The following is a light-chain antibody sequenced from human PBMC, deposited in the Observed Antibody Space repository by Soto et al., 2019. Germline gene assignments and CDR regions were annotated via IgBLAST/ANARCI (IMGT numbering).Light chain of an antibody. CDR3: QQYDTSPRT. J-gene: IGKJ1*01. V-gene: IGKV3-20*01. CDR1: QSFTSGY. CDR2: GAA. Sequence: PGERVPVSCTASQSFTSGYLAWYHQRPCQAPRLLIYGAARRATGVPDRFSGSESETDFTLTISGLEPEDFAVYYCQQYDTSPRTFGQGTKVDIK.